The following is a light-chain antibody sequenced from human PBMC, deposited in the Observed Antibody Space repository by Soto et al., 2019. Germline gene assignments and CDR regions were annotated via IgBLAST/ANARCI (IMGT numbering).Light chain of an antibody. CDR2: GAS. Sequence: EIVLTQSPGTLSLSPGERATLSCRASQSVSSSYLAWYQQKPGQAPRLLIYGASCRASGIPDRFSGSGSGTDFTLTISRLEPEDFAVYYCQHYGSFLFTFGPGTKVDIK. J-gene: IGKJ3*01. CDR1: QSVSSSY. V-gene: IGKV3-20*01. CDR3: QHYGSFLFT.